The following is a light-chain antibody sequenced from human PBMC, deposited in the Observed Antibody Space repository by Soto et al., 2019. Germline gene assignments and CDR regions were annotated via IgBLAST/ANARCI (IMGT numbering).Light chain of an antibody. Sequence: QSALTQPRSVSGSPGQSVTMSCTGASSDVGDYKYVSWYQHHHPGKAPKLMIYDVSKRPSGVPDRFSGSKSGNRASLTISGLQAEDEADYYCCSHVGSNTFGVFGTGTKVTVL. CDR3: CSHVGSNTFGV. CDR1: SSDVGDYKY. V-gene: IGLV2-11*01. J-gene: IGLJ1*01. CDR2: DVS.